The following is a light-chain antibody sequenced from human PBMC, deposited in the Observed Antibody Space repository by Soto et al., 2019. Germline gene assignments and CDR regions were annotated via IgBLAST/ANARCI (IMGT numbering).Light chain of an antibody. CDR2: DAS. J-gene: IGKJ1*01. CDR1: QSISSW. CDR3: QQYNSYSGP. Sequence: DSPITPSPATLSASVGDRVTIPGRATQSISSWLAWYQQKPGKAPKLLIYDASSLESGVPSRFSGSGSGTEFTLTISSLQPDDFAPYYCQQYNSYSGPFGQGTKVDIK. V-gene: IGKV1-5*01.